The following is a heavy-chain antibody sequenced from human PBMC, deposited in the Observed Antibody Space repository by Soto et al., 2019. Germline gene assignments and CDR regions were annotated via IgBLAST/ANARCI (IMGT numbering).Heavy chain of an antibody. Sequence: GSLRLSCAASGFTFSSYGMHWVRQAPGKGLEWVAVISYDGSNKYYADSVKGRFTISRDNSKNTLYLQMNSLRAEDTAVYYCAKGKCSGGSCYAAADYWGQGTLVTVSS. CDR2: ISYDGSNK. CDR1: GFTFSSYG. CDR3: AKGKCSGGSCYAAADY. D-gene: IGHD2-15*01. J-gene: IGHJ4*02. V-gene: IGHV3-30*18.